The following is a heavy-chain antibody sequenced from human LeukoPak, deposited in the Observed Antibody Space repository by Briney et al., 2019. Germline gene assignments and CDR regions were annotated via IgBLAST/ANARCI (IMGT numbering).Heavy chain of an antibody. Sequence: SETLSLTCAVSGGSISSSNWWSWVRQPPGKALEWVGEIYHSGSTNYNPSLKSRVTISVDKSKNQFSLKLSSVTAADTAVYYCARRGYSYALDYWGQGTLVTVSS. CDR1: GGSISSSNW. CDR3: ARRGYSYALDY. CDR2: IYHSGST. J-gene: IGHJ4*02. V-gene: IGHV4-4*02. D-gene: IGHD5-18*01.